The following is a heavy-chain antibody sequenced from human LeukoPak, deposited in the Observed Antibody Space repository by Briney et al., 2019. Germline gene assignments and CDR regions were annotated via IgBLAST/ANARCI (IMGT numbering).Heavy chain of an antibody. V-gene: IGHV3-21*01. CDR3: ARDLESIAVAGTNY. D-gene: IGHD6-19*01. J-gene: IGHJ4*02. CDR2: ISSSSSYI. CDR1: GFTFSSYS. Sequence: GGSLRLSCAASGFTFSSYSMNLVRQAPGKGLEWVSSISSSSSYIYYADSVKGRFTISRDNAKNSLYLQMNSLRAEDTAVYYCARDLESIAVAGTNYWGLGTLVTVSS.